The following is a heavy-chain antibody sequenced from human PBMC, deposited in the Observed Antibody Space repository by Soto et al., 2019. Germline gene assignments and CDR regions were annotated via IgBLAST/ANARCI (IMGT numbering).Heavy chain of an antibody. CDR1: GFTFSSYA. D-gene: IGHD5-18*01. J-gene: IGHJ4*02. CDR2: ISGSGGST. V-gene: IGHV3-23*01. Sequence: EVQLLESGGGLVQPGGSLRLSCAASGFTFSSYAMSWVRQAPGKGLEWVSAISGSGGSTYYADSVKGRFTISRDNSKNTLYLQMNSLRAEDTAVYYCAKSPGQHGIQLWFRYFDYWGQGTLVTVSS. CDR3: AKSPGQHGIQLWFRYFDY.